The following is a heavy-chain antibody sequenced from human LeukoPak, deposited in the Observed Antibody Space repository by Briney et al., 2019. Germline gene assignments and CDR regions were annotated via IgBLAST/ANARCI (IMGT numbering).Heavy chain of an antibody. CDR2: INHSGST. Sequence: SETLSLTCAVYGGSFSGYYWSWIRQPPGKGLEWIGEINHSGSTNYNPSLKSRVTISVDTSKNQFSLKLSSVTAADPAVYYCARGDYDILTGYYSWGQGTLVTVSS. CDR3: ARGDYDILTGYYS. CDR1: GGSFSGYY. V-gene: IGHV4-34*01. J-gene: IGHJ4*02. D-gene: IGHD3-9*01.